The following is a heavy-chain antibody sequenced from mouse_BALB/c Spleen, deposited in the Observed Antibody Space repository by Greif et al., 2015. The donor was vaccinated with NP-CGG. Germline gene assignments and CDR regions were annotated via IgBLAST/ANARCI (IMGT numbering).Heavy chain of an antibody. CDR3: ARNNGFDGGAMEY. J-gene: IGHJ4*01. CDR1: GYAFSSYW. CDR2: MYPGDGDT. D-gene: IGHD2-2*01. Sequence: QVQLQQSGAELVRTGSSVKSSRKGSGYAFSSYWMIGVKHGPGQGLEWIGKMYPGDGDTYYNAKFKGKATLTADNSSSTVYMKRSSLTSVAAAVYFCARNNGFDGGAMEYSGQENSVTASS. V-gene: IGHV1-80*01.